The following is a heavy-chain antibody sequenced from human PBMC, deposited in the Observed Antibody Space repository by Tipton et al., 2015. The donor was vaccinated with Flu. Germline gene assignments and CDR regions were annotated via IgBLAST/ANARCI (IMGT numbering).Heavy chain of an antibody. D-gene: IGHD3-10*01. CDR1: GYSISSGYY. Sequence: TLSLTCAVSGYSISSGYYWGWIRQPPGKGLEWIGNIYHSGNTYYNPSLKSRVTISVDTSKNQFSLKMTSVTGADTAVYYCATTTYYYGSGSHDYWGQGTLVTVSS. V-gene: IGHV4-38-2*01. CDR3: ATTTYYYGSGSHDY. J-gene: IGHJ4*02. CDR2: IYHSGNT.